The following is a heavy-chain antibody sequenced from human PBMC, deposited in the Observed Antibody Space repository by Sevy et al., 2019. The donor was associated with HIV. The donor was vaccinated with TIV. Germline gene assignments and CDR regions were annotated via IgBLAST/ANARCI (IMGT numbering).Heavy chain of an antibody. Sequence: GGSLRLSCVVSGFDIRSNYMSWVRQAPGKGLEWVSHIYAGGTAYYGDSVKGRCTFSTDDSKNTVSLQMSSLRVEDSAVYYCACEYCSRGSCFFDYWGQGIQVTVSS. D-gene: IGHD2-15*01. CDR2: IYAGGTA. J-gene: IGHJ4*02. CDR1: GFDIRSNY. V-gene: IGHV3-53*01. CDR3: ACEYCSRGSCFFDY.